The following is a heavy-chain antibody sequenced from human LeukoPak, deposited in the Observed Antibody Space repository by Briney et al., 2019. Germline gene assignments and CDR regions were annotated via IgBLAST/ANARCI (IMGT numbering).Heavy chain of an antibody. CDR3: ARGDRYYDSSGYLFDY. CDR2: ISNSGSVI. CDR1: RFTFSDYY. D-gene: IGHD3-22*01. J-gene: IGHJ4*02. Sequence: GGSLRLSCAASRFTFSDYYMTWIRQAPGKGLEWVSYISNSGSVIYYADSVKGRFTISRDNAKNSLYLQMNSLGAEDTAVYYCARGDRYYDSSGYLFDYWGQGTLVTVSS. V-gene: IGHV3-11*01.